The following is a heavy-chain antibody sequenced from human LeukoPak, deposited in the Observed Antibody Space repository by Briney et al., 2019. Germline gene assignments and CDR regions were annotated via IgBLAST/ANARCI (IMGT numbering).Heavy chain of an antibody. Sequence: GASVKVSCKASGGTFSSYAISWVRQAPGQGLEWMGGIIPIFGTANYAQKFQGRVTITADESTSTAYMELSSLRSEDTAVYYCARGGIAARLCPDYWGQGTLVTVSS. J-gene: IGHJ4*02. CDR2: IIPIFGTA. V-gene: IGHV1-69*13. D-gene: IGHD6-6*01. CDR1: GGTFSSYA. CDR3: ARGGIAARLCPDY.